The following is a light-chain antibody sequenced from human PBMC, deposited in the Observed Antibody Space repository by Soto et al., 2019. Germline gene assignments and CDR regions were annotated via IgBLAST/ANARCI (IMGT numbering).Light chain of an antibody. CDR1: QVIGNY. J-gene: IGKJ1*01. Sequence: DIQMTQSPSSLSASVGDRVTIACRASQVIGNYLAWYQQKAGKVPRLLIYGASTLQSGVPSRFSGNGSRADFTLTISSLQPEDVATYYCQKYNNAPRTFGQGTKVEI. CDR3: QKYNNAPRT. CDR2: GAS. V-gene: IGKV1-27*01.